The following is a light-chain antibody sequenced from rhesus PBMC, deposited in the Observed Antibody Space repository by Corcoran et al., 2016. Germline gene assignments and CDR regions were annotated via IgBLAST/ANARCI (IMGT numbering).Light chain of an antibody. Sequence: DIQMTQSPSSLSASVGDRVTIICRASQGISNYLAWYQQKPGETPKLLIYAVSGLQSGIPSRFSGSGSGTDFTLTISSLQSEDFATYYCQQYTSRPWTFDQGTKVEIK. J-gene: IGKJ1*01. CDR2: AVS. CDR1: QGISNY. V-gene: IGKV1-25*02. CDR3: QQYTSRPWT.